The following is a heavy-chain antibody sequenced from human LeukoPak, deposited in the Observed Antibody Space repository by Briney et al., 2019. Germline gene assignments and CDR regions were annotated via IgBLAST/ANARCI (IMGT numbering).Heavy chain of an antibody. CDR2: ISSSSSYI. D-gene: IGHD2-2*01. CDR1: GFTFSSYR. J-gene: IGHJ4*02. V-gene: IGHV3-21*01. Sequence: GGSLRLSCAASGFTFSSYRMNWVRQAPGRGLEWVSSISSSSSYIYYADSVKGRFTISRDNYKNTLYLQMNRLRAEDTAFYYCTRDSLRCSSTTCYREEYWGQGTLVTVSS. CDR3: TRDSLRCSSTTCYREEY.